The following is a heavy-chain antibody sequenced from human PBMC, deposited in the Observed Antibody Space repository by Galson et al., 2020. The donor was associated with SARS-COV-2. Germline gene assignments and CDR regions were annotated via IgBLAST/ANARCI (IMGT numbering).Heavy chain of an antibody. Sequence: SETLSLTCPVYRGSFNSNYCTWLRQSPGTGLPWNGEINHRGSTNYYPSLQLRVPMSVPTSKNQFSLRLSSVTAAETPVYYCVRGAEERRIIVVVPYYYTYMDVWGGGTAVTVSS. J-gene: IGHJ6*03. CDR3: VRGAEERRIIVVVPYYYTYMDV. V-gene: IGHV4-34*01. CDR2: INHRGST. CDR1: RGSFNSNY. D-gene: IGHD2-2*01.